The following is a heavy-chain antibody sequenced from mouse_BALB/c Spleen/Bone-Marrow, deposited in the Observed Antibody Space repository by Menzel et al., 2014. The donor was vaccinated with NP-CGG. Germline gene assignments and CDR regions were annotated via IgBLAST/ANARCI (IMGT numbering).Heavy chain of an antibody. J-gene: IGHJ3*01. CDR1: GFSLTTYG. CDR2: IWAGGST. CDR3: ARSTMITEGFAY. V-gene: IGHV2-9*02. Sequence: VHLVESGPGLVAPSQRLSFTCTVSGFSLTTYGVHWVRQPPGKGLEWLGVIWAGGSTNYNSALMSRLSISKDNSKSQVFLKMNSLQTDDTAMYYCARSTMITEGFAYWGQGTLVTVSA. D-gene: IGHD2-4*01.